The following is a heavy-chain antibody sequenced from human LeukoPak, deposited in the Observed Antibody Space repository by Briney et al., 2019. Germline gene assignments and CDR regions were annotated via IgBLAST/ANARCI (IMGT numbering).Heavy chain of an antibody. D-gene: IGHD6-13*01. CDR3: VGSSSWTDY. J-gene: IGHJ4*02. CDR1: GGSISSSSYY. V-gene: IGHV4-39*07. CDR2: IYYSGST. Sequence: SETLSLTCTVSGGSISSSSYYWGWIRQPPGKGLEWIGSIYYSGSTYYNPSLKSRVTISVDTSKNQFSLKLSSVTAADTAVYYCVGSSSWTDYWGQGTLVTVSS.